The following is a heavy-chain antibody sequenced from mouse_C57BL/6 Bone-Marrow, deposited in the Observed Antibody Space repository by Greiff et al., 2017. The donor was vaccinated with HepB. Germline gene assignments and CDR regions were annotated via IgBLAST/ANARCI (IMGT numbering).Heavy chain of an antibody. J-gene: IGHJ2*01. CDR2: ISNGGGST. Sequence: EVNVVESGGGLVQPGGSLKLSCAASGFTFSDYYMYWVRQTPEKRLEWVAYISNGGGSTYYPDTVKGRFTISRDNAKNTLYLQMSRLKSEDTAMYYCARQIYYGTLDYWGQGTTLTVSS. CDR1: GFTFSDYY. D-gene: IGHD2-1*01. CDR3: ARQIYYGTLDY. V-gene: IGHV5-12*01.